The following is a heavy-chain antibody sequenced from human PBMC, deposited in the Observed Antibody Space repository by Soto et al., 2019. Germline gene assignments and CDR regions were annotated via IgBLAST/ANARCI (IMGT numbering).Heavy chain of an antibody. CDR3: VKASTVTSPLDY. CDR1: GFTFSSYG. Sequence: QVQLVESGGGVVQPGRSLRLSCAASGFTFSSYGIHWVRQAPGKGLEWVAFISYDGSNKYYADSVKGRFTISRDNSKNTLYLQMNSLRAEDTAVLYCVKASTVTSPLDYWGQGTLVTVSS. V-gene: IGHV3-30*18. J-gene: IGHJ4*02. D-gene: IGHD4-17*01. CDR2: ISYDGSNK.